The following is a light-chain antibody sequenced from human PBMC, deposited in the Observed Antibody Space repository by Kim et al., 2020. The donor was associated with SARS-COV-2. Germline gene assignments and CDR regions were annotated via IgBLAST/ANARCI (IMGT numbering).Light chain of an antibody. CDR2: QDS. Sequence: VAESPGQTARITCSGDKLGDKYACWYQQKPGQSPVLVIYQDSKRPSGIPERFSGSNTGNTATLTISGTQAMDEADYYCQAWDSSVVFGGGTQLTVL. V-gene: IGLV3-1*01. CDR3: QAWDSSVV. CDR1: KLGDKY. J-gene: IGLJ2*01.